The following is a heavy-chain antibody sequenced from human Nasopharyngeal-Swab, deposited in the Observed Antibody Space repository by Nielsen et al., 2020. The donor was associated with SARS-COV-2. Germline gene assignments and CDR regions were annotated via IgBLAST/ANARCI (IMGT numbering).Heavy chain of an antibody. CDR3: ARPSKTGYWYFDL. Sequence: SETLSLTCAVSGGSISSSPYYWGWIRQPPGKGLEWIGTIYYSGTTYSNPSLESRVTISVDTSKDQFSLKLSSMTAADTAVYYCARPSKTGYWYFDLWGRGTLVTVSS. V-gene: IGHV4-39*01. CDR1: GGSISSSPYY. J-gene: IGHJ2*01. D-gene: IGHD2-2*01. CDR2: IYYSGTT.